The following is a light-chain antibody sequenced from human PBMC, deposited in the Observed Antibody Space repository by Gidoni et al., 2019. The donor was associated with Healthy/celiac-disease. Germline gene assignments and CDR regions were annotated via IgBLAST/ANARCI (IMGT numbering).Light chain of an antibody. V-gene: IGKV3-20*01. Sequence: EIVLTQSPGTLSLSPGERATLSCRASQSVSSSYLAWYQQKPGQAPRLLIYGASSRATGIPDRFSGSGSGTEFTLTISRLEPEDFAVYYCQQYGSSPLTFGGGTKVVIK. J-gene: IGKJ4*01. CDR1: QSVSSSY. CDR3: QQYGSSPLT. CDR2: GAS.